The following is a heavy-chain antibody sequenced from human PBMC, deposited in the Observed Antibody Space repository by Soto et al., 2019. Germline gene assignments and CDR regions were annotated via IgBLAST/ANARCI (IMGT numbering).Heavy chain of an antibody. V-gene: IGHV3-30-3*01. J-gene: IGHJ6*02. CDR3: ARDYSNSPYYYYYGMDV. Sequence: QVQLVESGGGVVQPGRSLRLSCAASGFTFSSYAMHWVRQAPGKGLEWVAVISYDGSNKYYADSVKGRFTISRDNSKNTLYLQMNSLRAEDTAVYYCARDYSNSPYYYYYGMDVWGQGTTVTVSS. CDR1: GFTFSSYA. D-gene: IGHD4-4*01. CDR2: ISYDGSNK.